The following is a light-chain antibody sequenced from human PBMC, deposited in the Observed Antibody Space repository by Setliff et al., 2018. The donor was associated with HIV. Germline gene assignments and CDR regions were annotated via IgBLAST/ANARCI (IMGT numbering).Light chain of an antibody. CDR2: SVP. CDR3: ASHRDTNTLEV. J-gene: IGLJ1*01. Sequence: QSALTQPASVSGSPGQSITISCSGTNSDIGSHDYVSWYQQHPGKAPKLIIFSVPYRPSGVSDRFSGSKSGNTASLTISGLQPEDEADYYCASHRDTNTLEVFGTGTKGTVL. CDR1: NSDIGSHDY. V-gene: IGLV2-14*03.